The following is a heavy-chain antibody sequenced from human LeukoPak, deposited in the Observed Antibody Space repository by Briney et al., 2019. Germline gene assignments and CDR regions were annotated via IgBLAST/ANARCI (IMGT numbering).Heavy chain of an antibody. J-gene: IGHJ4*02. D-gene: IGHD3-3*01. CDR1: GGSISSYY. V-gene: IGHV4-59*08. CDR3: ALRDFWSGLDY. Sequence: PSETLSLTCTVSGGSISSYYWSWIRQPPGKGLEWIGYIYYSGSTNYNPSLKSRVTISVDTSKNQFSLKLSSVTAADTAVYYCALRDFWSGLDYWGQGTLVTVSS. CDR2: IYYSGST.